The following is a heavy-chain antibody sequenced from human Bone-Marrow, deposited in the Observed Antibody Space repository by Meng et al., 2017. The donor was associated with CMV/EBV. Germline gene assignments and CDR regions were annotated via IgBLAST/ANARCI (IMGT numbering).Heavy chain of an antibody. V-gene: IGHV4-30-4*01. CDR3: ARNVESYFDY. J-gene: IGHJ4*02. CDR2: ISYSGRT. CDR1: GGSFSGGDYD. Sequence: TCIVSGGSFSGGDYDWSWIRQPPGKALEWIGHISYSGRTHYNPSLQSRLSMSVDTSKNHFSLSLSSVTAADTAVYFCARNVESYFDYWGQGMLVTVSS.